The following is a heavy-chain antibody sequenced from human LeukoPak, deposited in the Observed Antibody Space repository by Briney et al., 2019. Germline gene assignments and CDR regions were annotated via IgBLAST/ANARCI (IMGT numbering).Heavy chain of an antibody. CDR3: ARGMGYCSGGSCSLYYYYYMDV. D-gene: IGHD2-15*01. J-gene: IGHJ6*03. CDR1: GGSFCGYY. CDR2: INHSGST. Sequence: SETLSLTCAVYGGSFCGYYWSWIRQPPGKGLEWIGEINHSGSTNYNPSLKSRVTISVDTSKNQFSLKLSSVTAADTAVYYCARGMGYCSGGSCSLYYYYYMDVWGKGTTVTVSS. V-gene: IGHV4-34*01.